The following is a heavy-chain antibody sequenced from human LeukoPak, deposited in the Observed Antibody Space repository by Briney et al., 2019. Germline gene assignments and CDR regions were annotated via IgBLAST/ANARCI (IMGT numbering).Heavy chain of an antibody. D-gene: IGHD7-27*01. Sequence: GGSLRLSCAASGFNFASHWMHWVRQTPGKGLVWVSRVNSGGSGTSYADSVEGRFTISRDNAKNTLHLQMNSLRAEDTAVYYCAASLGPLAEYWGQGTLVTVSS. CDR2: VNSGGSGT. V-gene: IGHV3-74*01. J-gene: IGHJ4*02. CDR1: GFNFASHW. CDR3: AASLGPLAEY.